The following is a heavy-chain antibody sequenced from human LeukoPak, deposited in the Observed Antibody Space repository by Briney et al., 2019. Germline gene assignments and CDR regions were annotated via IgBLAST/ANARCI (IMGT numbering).Heavy chain of an antibody. CDR3: AKEGTYYYDSSGYLPDAFDI. Sequence: GRALRLSCAASGFTFDDYAMHWVRQAPGKGLEWVSGISWNSGSIGYADSVKGRFTISIDNAKNSLYLQMNSLRAEDTALYYCAKEGTYYYDSSGYLPDAFDIWGQGTMVTVSS. CDR1: GFTFDDYA. CDR2: ISWNSGSI. J-gene: IGHJ3*02. V-gene: IGHV3-9*01. D-gene: IGHD3-22*01.